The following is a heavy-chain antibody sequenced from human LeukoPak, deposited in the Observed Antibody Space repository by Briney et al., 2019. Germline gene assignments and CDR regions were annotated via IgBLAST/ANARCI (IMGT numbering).Heavy chain of an antibody. CDR2: IKQDGSEK. D-gene: IGHD3-16*02. Sequence: GGSLRLSCAASGFTFSSYWMSWVRQAPGKGLEWVANIKQDGSEKYYVDSVKGRFTISRDNAKNSLYLQMNSLRAEDTAVYYCARDKGDYVWGSYRNGGDYWGQGTLVTVSS. V-gene: IGHV3-7*01. J-gene: IGHJ4*02. CDR3: ARDKGDYVWGSYRNGGDY. CDR1: GFTFSSYW.